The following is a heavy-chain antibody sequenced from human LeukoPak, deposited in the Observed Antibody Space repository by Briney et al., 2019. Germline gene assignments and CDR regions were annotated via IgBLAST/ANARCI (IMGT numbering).Heavy chain of an antibody. D-gene: IGHD6-25*01. CDR1: GFIFSSYS. CDR2: ISSSSSTI. V-gene: IGHV3-48*02. Sequence: PGGSLRLSCAASGFIFSSYSMNWVRQAPGKGLEWVSYISSSSSTIYYADSVKGRFTISRDNAKNSPYLQMNSLRDEDTAVYYCARDPLFSSASPTTWGQGTLVTVSS. CDR3: ARDPLFSSASPTT. J-gene: IGHJ5*02.